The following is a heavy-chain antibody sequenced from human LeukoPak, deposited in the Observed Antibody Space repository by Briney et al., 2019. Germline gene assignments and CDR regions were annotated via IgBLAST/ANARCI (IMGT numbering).Heavy chain of an antibody. V-gene: IGHV3-30*18. CDR2: ISYDGSNK. CDR1: GFTFSSYG. D-gene: IGHD6-6*01. CDR3: AKGSRSTFVGPDAFDI. Sequence: QPGGSLRLSCAASGFTFSSYGMHWVRQAPGKGLEWVAVISYDGSNKYYADSVKGRFTISRDNSKNTLYLQMNSLRAEDTAVYYCAKGSRSTFVGPDAFDIWGQGTMVTVSS. J-gene: IGHJ3*02.